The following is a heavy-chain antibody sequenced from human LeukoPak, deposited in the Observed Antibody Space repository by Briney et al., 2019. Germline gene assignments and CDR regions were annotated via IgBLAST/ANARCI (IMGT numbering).Heavy chain of an antibody. V-gene: IGHV4-59*01. Sequence: SETLSLTCAVYGGSFSGYYWSWIRQPPGKGLEWIGNIHYSGSTTYNPSLRSRVTISVDTSKDHFSLKLSSVTAADTAVYFCTRGGGWLTDYWGQGTLITVFS. D-gene: IGHD6-19*01. CDR1: GGSFSGYY. J-gene: IGHJ4*02. CDR2: IHYSGST. CDR3: TRGGGWLTDY.